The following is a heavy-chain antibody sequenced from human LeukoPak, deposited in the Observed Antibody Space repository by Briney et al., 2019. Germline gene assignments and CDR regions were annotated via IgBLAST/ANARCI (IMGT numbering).Heavy chain of an antibody. CDR3: ARDRAPIVVVVAATPESWFDP. CDR2: IYYSGST. D-gene: IGHD2-15*01. J-gene: IGHJ5*02. CDR1: GGSISSSSYY. V-gene: IGHV4-39*07. Sequence: SETLSLTCTVSGGSISSSSYYWGWIRQPPGKGLEWIGSIYYSGSTYYNPSLKSRVTISVDTSKNQFSLKLSSVTAADTAVYYCARDRAPIVVVVAATPESWFDPWGQGTLVTVSS.